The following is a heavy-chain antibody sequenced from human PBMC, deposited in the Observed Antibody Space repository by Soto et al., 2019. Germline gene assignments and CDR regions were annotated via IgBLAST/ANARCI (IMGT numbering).Heavy chain of an antibody. CDR3: ARNPYYEFWSGSGRNYYYMDV. J-gene: IGHJ6*03. V-gene: IGHV3-23*01. CDR1: GFTFSSSA. Sequence: EVQLLESGGGLVQPGGSLRLSCAASGFTFSSSAMNWVRQAPGTGLDWVAGLSGSGGRTYYGDSVKGRFAISRDNSKNALYLEMNSLRAEDTAVYFCARNPYYEFWSGSGRNYYYMDVWGKGTTVTVS. D-gene: IGHD3-3*01. CDR2: LSGSGGRT.